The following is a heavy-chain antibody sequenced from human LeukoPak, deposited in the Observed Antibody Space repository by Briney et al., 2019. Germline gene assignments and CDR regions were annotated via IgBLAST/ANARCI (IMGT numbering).Heavy chain of an antibody. J-gene: IGHJ4*02. CDR2: IYHSGTT. CDR3: TRLRGVTTYYFDY. V-gene: IGHV4-59*08. CDR1: GGSISSYY. D-gene: IGHD4-17*01. Sequence: PSETLSLTCTVSGGSISSYYWSWIRQPPGKGVELVGSIYHSGTTYYNPSLKSRVTISIDKSKNQFSLKLSSVTAADTVVYYCTRLRGVTTYYFDYWGQGTLVTVSS.